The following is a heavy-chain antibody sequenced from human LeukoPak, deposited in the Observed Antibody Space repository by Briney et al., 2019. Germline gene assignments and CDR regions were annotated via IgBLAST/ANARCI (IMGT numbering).Heavy chain of an antibody. J-gene: IGHJ4*02. CDR2: INQDGSEA. CDR3: TRGLDY. CDR1: GFTFGSYW. V-gene: IGHV3-7*01. Sequence: PGGSLKLSCAASGFTFGSYWMDWVRQSSDQGLEWVANINQDGSEAYYLDSVKGRFTISRGNAKNALFLQMNSLRAEDTAVYYCTRGLDYWGQGALVTVSS.